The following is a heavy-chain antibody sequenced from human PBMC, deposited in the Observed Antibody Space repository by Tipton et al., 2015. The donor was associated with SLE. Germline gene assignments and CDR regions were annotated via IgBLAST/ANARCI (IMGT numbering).Heavy chain of an antibody. D-gene: IGHD3-22*01. V-gene: IGHV4-34*01. CDR1: GGSFSGYY. CDR2: IYYSGST. J-gene: IGHJ1*01. CDR3: ARERGYYYDSSGYYLEYFQH. Sequence: TLSLTCAVYGGSFSGYYWSWIRQPPGKGLEWIGSIYYSGSTYYNPSLKSRVTISVDTSKNQFSLKLSSVTAADTAVYYCARERGYYYDSSGYYLEYFQHWGQGTLVTVSS.